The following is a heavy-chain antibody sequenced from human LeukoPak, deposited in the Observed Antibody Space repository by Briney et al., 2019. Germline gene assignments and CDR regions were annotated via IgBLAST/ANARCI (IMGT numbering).Heavy chain of an antibody. Sequence: GGSLRLSCAASGFTFSSYWMSWVRQAPGKGLEWVANIKQDGSEKYYVGSVKGRFTISRDNAKNSLYLQMNSLRAEDTAVYYCARDQWVGQWLVRSPYGMDVWGQGTTVTVSS. CDR1: GFTFSSYW. D-gene: IGHD6-19*01. CDR3: ARDQWVGQWLVRSPYGMDV. V-gene: IGHV3-7*01. J-gene: IGHJ6*02. CDR2: IKQDGSEK.